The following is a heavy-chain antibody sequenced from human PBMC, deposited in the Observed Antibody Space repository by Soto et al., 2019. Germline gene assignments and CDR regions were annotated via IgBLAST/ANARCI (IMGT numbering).Heavy chain of an antibody. D-gene: IGHD2-2*01. CDR1: GFTFSSYA. Sequence: EVQLLESGGGLVQPGGSLRLSCAASGFTFSSYAMSWVRQAPGKGVEWVSAISGSGGSTYYADSVKGRFTISRDNSKNTLYLQMNSLRAEDTAVYYCAKVREVVPAAMPTTDAFDIWGQGTMVTVSS. J-gene: IGHJ3*02. CDR3: AKVREVVPAAMPTTDAFDI. CDR2: ISGSGGST. V-gene: IGHV3-23*01.